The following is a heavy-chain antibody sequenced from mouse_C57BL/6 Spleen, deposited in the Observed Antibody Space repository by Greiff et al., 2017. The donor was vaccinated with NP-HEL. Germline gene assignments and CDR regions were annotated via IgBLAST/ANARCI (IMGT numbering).Heavy chain of an antibody. CDR2: ISDGGSYT. J-gene: IGHJ1*03. D-gene: IGHD1-1*01. CDR1: GFTFSSYA. Sequence: EVMLVESGGGLVKPGGSLKLSCAASGFTFSSYAMSWVRQTPEKRLEWVATISDGGSYTYYPDNVKGRFTISRDNAKNNLYLQMSHLKSEDTAMYYCARDEDYGSSLYWYFDVWGTGTTVTVSS. CDR3: ARDEDYGSSLYWYFDV. V-gene: IGHV5-4*01.